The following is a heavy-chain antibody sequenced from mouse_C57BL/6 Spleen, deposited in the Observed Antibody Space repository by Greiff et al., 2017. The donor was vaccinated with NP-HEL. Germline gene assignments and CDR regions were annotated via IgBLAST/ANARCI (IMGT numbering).Heavy chain of an antibody. CDR1: GYTFTSST. Sequence: VQLQQSGAELARPGASVKMSCKASGYTFTSSTMHWVKQRPGQGLEWIGYINPSSGYTKYNQKFKDKATLTADTSSSTAYMQLSSLTSEDSAVYDCARDITTVVAPFDYWGKGTTLTVAS. D-gene: IGHD1-1*01. CDR2: INPSSGYT. CDR3: ARDITTVVAPFDY. J-gene: IGHJ2*01. V-gene: IGHV1-4*01.